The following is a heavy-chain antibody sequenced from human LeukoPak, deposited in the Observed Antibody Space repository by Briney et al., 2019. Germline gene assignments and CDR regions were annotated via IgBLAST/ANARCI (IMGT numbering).Heavy chain of an antibody. V-gene: IGHV4-34*01. J-gene: IGHJ4*02. Sequence: SETLSLTCAVYGGSFSGYYWSWIRHPPGKGLEWIGEIKHSGSTNYNPSLKSRVTISVDTSKNQFSLKLSSVTAADTAVYYCARGPMRVWGSYRYTTNFDYWGQGTLVTVSS. CDR2: IKHSGST. CDR3: ARGPMRVWGSYRYTTNFDY. CDR1: GGSFSGYY. D-gene: IGHD3-16*02.